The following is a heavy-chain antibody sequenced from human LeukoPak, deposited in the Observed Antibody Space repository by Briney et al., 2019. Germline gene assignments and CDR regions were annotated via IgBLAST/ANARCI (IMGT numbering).Heavy chain of an antibody. CDR2: IGRSGGST. CDR3: AKDERNWNYNLASQTYD. D-gene: IGHD1-7*01. V-gene: IGHV3-23*01. J-gene: IGHJ4*02. CDR1: GLTFSGYA. Sequence: GGSLRLSCSASGLTFSGYALSWVRQAPGKGLEWVSAIGRSGGSTNYADSVKGRFTISRDNSKNTLYLQMSSLRAEDTAVYFCAKDERNWNYNLASQTYDWGQGTLVTVSS.